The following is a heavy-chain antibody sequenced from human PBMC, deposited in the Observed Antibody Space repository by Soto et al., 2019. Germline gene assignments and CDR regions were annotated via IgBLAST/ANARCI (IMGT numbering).Heavy chain of an antibody. D-gene: IGHD3-16*02. J-gene: IGHJ4*02. V-gene: IGHV3-23*01. CDR3: AKDLGLVELSLSYFDY. CDR2: ISGSGGST. CDR1: GFTFSSYA. Sequence: EVQLLESGGGLVQPGGSLRLSCAASGFTFSSYAMSWVRQAPGKGLEWVSAISGSGGSTYYADSVKGRFTISRDNSKNTLYLQMNSLRAEDTAVYYCAKDLGLVELSLSYFDYWGQGTLVTVSA.